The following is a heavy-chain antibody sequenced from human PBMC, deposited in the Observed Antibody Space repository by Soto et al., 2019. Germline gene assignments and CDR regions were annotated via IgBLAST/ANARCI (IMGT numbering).Heavy chain of an antibody. CDR1: GFTFSSFG. CDR3: ARVHCSGGSCYSYYGMDV. CDR2: ISYDGSKI. Sequence: PGGSLRLSCAASGFTFSSFGVHWVRQAPGKGLEWVAVISYDGSKIYYADSVKGRFTISRDNSKDTLYLQMNSLIAEDTAVYYCARVHCSGGSCYSYYGMDVWGQGTLVTVSS. D-gene: IGHD2-15*01. V-gene: IGHV3-30*03. J-gene: IGHJ6*02.